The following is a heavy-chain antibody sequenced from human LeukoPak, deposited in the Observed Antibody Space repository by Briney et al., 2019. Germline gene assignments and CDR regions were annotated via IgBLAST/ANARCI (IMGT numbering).Heavy chain of an antibody. CDR3: ARADYYDSSGYYYVPEYFQH. J-gene: IGHJ1*01. Sequence: PGGSLRLSCAASGFTFSSYAMSWVRQAPGKGLEWVSAISGSGGSTYYADSVKGRFTISRDNAKNSLYLQMNSLRAEDTAVYYCARADYYDSSGYYYVPEYFQHWGQGTLVTVSS. V-gene: IGHV3-23*01. CDR2: ISGSGGST. CDR1: GFTFSSYA. D-gene: IGHD3-22*01.